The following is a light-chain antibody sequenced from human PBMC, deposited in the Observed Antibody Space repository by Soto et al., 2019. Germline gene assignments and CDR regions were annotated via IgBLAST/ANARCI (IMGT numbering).Light chain of an antibody. V-gene: IGKV4-1*01. CDR2: WAS. CDR3: QQYYSTPPWT. CDR1: QSVLYSPNNKNY. J-gene: IGKJ1*01. Sequence: DIVMTQSPDSLAVSLGERATINCKSRQSVLYSPNNKNYLAWYQQKPGQPPKLLIYWASIRESGVPDRFSGSGSGTHFTLTISSLQAEDVAVYYCQQYYSTPPWTFGQGTKVEIK.